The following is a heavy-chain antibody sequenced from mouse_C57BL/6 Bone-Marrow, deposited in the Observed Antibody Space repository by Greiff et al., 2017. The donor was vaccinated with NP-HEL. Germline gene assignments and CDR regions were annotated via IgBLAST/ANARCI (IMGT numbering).Heavy chain of an antibody. CDR3: ANSLTTVVAHWYFDV. CDR1: GFTFSDYG. J-gene: IGHJ1*03. CDR2: ISSGSSTI. Sequence: EVMLVESGGGLVKPGGSLKLSCAASGFTFSDYGMHWVRQAPEKGLEWVAYISSGSSTIYYADTVKGRFTISRDNAKNTLFLQMTSLRSEDTAMYYCANSLTTVVAHWYFDVWGTGTTVTVSS. D-gene: IGHD1-1*01. V-gene: IGHV5-17*01.